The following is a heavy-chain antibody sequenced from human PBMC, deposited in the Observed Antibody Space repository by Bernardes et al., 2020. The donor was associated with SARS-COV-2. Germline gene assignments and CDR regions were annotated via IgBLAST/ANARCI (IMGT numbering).Heavy chain of an antibody. CDR3: ARGRTPMVRGIVKGASKYFDF. V-gene: IGHV4-34*01. D-gene: IGHD3-10*01. J-gene: IGHJ2*01. CDR2: INHSGST. CDR1: GGSFSGYF. Sequence: SETLSLTCAVYGGSFSGYFWNWIRQPPGRGLECIGGINHSGSTFYNPSLKSRVTFSVDTTKNQFSLKLSSVTAADTAIYYCARGRTPMVRGIVKGASKYFDFWGRGTQVTVSS.